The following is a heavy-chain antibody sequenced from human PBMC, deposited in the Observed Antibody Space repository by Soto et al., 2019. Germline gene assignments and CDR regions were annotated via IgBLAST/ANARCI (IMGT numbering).Heavy chain of an antibody. V-gene: IGHV4-59*01. Sequence: SETLSLTCTVSGGSISSYYWSWIRQPPGKGLEWIGYIYYSGSTNYNPSLKSRVTISVDTSKNQFSLKLSSVTAADTAVYYCARSTLPDIVVVPAATALDPWGQGTLVTSPQ. D-gene: IGHD2-2*01. CDR3: ARSTLPDIVVVPAATALDP. CDR1: GGSISSYY. J-gene: IGHJ5*02. CDR2: IYYSGST.